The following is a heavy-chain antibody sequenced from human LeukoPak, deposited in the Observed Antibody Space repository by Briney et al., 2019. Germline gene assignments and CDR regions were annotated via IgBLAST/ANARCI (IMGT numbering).Heavy chain of an antibody. D-gene: IGHD3-22*01. Sequence: ASVKVSCKASGYTFTGYYMHWVRQAPGQGLEWMGWINPNSGGTNYAQKFQGRVTMTRDTSISTAYMELSRLRSDDTAVYYCARDHPYDSSGTRDYWGQGTLVTVSS. V-gene: IGHV1-2*02. CDR2: INPNSGGT. CDR1: GYTFTGYY. J-gene: IGHJ4*02. CDR3: ARDHPYDSSGTRDY.